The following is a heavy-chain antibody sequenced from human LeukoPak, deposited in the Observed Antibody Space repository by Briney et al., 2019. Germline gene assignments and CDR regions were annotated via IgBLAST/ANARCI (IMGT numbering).Heavy chain of an antibody. CDR1: GFTFSNAW. D-gene: IGHD3-16*02. V-gene: IGHV3-23*01. CDR3: AKESPDYVWGSYRYGWFDP. CDR2: ISGSGGST. Sequence: GGSLRLSCAASGFTFSNAWMSWVRQAPGKGLEWVSAISGSGGSTYYADSVKGRFTISRDNSKNTLYLQMNSLRAEDTAVYYCAKESPDYVWGSYRYGWFDPWGQGTLVTVSS. J-gene: IGHJ5*02.